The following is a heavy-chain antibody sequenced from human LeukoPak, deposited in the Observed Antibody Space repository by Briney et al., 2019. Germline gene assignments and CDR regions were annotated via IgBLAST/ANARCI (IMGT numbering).Heavy chain of an antibody. CDR1: GFTFSSYG. D-gene: IGHD1-26*01. J-gene: IGHJ4*02. Sequence: GGSQRLSCAASGFTFSSYGMHWVRQAPGKGLEWVAFIRYDGSNKYYADSVKGRFTISRDNSKNTLYLQMNSLRAEDTAVYYCAKDASSGSYAPFDYWGQGTLVTVSS. V-gene: IGHV3-30*02. CDR3: AKDASSGSYAPFDY. CDR2: IRYDGSNK.